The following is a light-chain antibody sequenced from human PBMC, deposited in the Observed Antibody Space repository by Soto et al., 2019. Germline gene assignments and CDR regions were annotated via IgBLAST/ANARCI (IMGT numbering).Light chain of an antibody. CDR3: CSYAGSYNIYL. J-gene: IGLJ1*01. CDR2: DVF. CDR1: SSDVGYYNY. V-gene: IGLV2-11*01. Sequence: QAVLTHPASVSGSPGQSITISCTGTSSDVGYYNYVSWYQRHPGKAPNLMIYDVFKRTSGVPDRFSGSKSGNTASLTISGLQAEDEGDYYCCSYAGSYNIYLFGTGTKVTVL.